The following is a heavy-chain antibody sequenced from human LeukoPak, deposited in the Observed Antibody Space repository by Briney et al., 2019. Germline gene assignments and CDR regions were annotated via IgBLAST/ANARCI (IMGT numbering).Heavy chain of an antibody. V-gene: IGHV4-34*01. Sequence: GSLRLSCAASEFTFSSYSMNWVRQPPGKGLEWIGEINHSGSTNYNPSLKSRVTISVDTSKNQFSLKLSSVTAADTAVYYCARHGRLKYWFDPWGQGTLVTVSS. J-gene: IGHJ5*02. CDR1: EFTFSSYS. CDR2: INHSGST. D-gene: IGHD2-15*01. CDR3: ARHGRLKYWFDP.